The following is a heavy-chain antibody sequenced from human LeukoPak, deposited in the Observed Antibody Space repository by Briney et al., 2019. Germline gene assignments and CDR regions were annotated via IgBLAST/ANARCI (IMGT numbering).Heavy chain of an antibody. CDR1: GFTFRLYA. CDR2: ITGSGDNT. Sequence: PGGSLRLSCAASGFTFRLYALSWVRQVPGKGLEWVSGITGSGDNTYYADSVKGRFTISRDNSKNTLYLQMNSLRAEDTAVYYCARQADYVWGSYPLGYWGQGTLVTVSS. CDR3: ARQADYVWGSYPLGY. J-gene: IGHJ4*02. V-gene: IGHV3-23*01. D-gene: IGHD3-16*02.